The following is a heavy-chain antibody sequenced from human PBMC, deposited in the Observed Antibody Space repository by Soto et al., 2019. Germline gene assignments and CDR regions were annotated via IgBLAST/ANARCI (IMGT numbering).Heavy chain of an antibody. V-gene: IGHV5-51*01. J-gene: IGHJ4*02. CDR1: GYSFTNYW. CDR2: IYPDDSDT. Sequence: GEYLKISCKGSGYSFTNYWIAWVRQMPGKGLEWMGIIYPDDSDTRYSPSFQGHVTLSVDKSINAAYLQWNSLKASDTAKYYCARLGGSSGPLYYWGQGTLVTVSS. D-gene: IGHD6-25*01. CDR3: ARLGGSSGPLYY.